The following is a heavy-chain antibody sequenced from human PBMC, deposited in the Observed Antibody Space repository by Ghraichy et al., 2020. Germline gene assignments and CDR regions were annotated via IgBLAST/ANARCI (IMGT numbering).Heavy chain of an antibody. J-gene: IGHJ3*02. V-gene: IGHV3-15*04. Sequence: GGSLRLSCAASGFTFSNAWMSWVRQAPGKGLEWVGRIDSKTDGGKTDYAAPGKGRFTIARDDSKNTLYLQMNSLKTEDTAVYYCTTRAPQWLVPKNDAFDIWGQGTMVTVSS. CDR3: TTRAPQWLVPKNDAFDI. CDR2: IDSKTDGGKT. D-gene: IGHD6-19*01. CDR1: GFTFSNAW.